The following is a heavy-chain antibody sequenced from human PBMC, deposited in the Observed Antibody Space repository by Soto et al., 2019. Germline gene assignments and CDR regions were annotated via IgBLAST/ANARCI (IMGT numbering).Heavy chain of an antibody. Sequence: EVQLLESGGGLVQPGGSLRLSCVASGFTFSSYVMSWVCQAPGKGLEWVSSISGSGGSTYYADSVKGRFTISRDNSKNTLYLQMNSLRAEDTAVYYCAKGSSGWYERFDYWGQGTLVTVSS. CDR2: ISGSGGST. D-gene: IGHD6-19*01. J-gene: IGHJ4*02. CDR1: GFTFSSYV. V-gene: IGHV3-23*01. CDR3: AKGSSGWYERFDY.